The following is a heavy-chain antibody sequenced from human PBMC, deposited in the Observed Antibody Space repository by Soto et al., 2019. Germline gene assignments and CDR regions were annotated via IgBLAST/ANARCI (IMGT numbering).Heavy chain of an antibody. J-gene: IGHJ4*02. Sequence: SGPTLVNPTQTLTLTCTFSGFSLNTSGVGVGWIRQPPGKALEWLALIYWDDDKRCRPSLKSRLTITKDTSKNQVVLTMTNMDPVDTATYYCAHSPESFITMVRGVSWGGAYYFDYWGQGSLVTVSS. CDR1: GFSLNTSGVG. CDR2: IYWDDDK. V-gene: IGHV2-5*02. D-gene: IGHD3-10*01. CDR3: AHSPESFITMVRGVSWGGAYYFDY.